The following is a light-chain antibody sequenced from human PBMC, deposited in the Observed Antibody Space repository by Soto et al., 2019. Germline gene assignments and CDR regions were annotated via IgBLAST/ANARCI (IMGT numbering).Light chain of an antibody. Sequence: QSVLTQPPSASGTPGQRVSISCSGNSSNIGSNTVTWYQQLPGTTPKLLIYSTSQRSSGVPGRFSGSKSGASASLSISGLQSEDEADYYCAAWDDRLDVYVFGTGTKLTV. V-gene: IGLV1-44*01. CDR2: STS. CDR1: SSNIGSNT. CDR3: AAWDDRLDVYV. J-gene: IGLJ1*01.